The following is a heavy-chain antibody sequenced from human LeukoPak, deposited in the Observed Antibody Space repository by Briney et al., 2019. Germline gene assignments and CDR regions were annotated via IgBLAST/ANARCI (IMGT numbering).Heavy chain of an antibody. Sequence: PSETLSLTCAVYGGSFSGYYWSWIRQPPGKGLEWIGEINHSESTNYNPSLKSRVTISVDTSKNQFSLKLSSVTAADTAVYYCAGRSPYSSSLDYWGRGTLVTVSS. CDR2: INHSEST. CDR3: AGRSPYSSSLDY. CDR1: GGSFSGYY. J-gene: IGHJ4*02. V-gene: IGHV4-34*01. D-gene: IGHD6-13*01.